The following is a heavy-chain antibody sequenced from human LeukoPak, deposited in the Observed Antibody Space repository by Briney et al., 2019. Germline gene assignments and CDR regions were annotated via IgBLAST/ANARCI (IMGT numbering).Heavy chain of an antibody. J-gene: IGHJ4*02. V-gene: IGHV3-53*01. CDR2: IYSGGGT. D-gene: IGHD6-13*01. Sequence: GGSLRLSCAASGFTVSSNYLSWVRQGPGKGLEWVSVIYSGGGTYYADSVKGRFTISRDISENTLYLQMNSLGAEDTAVYYCAHSSSRYDFENWGQGTLVTVSS. CDR3: AHSSSRYDFEN. CDR1: GFTVSSNY.